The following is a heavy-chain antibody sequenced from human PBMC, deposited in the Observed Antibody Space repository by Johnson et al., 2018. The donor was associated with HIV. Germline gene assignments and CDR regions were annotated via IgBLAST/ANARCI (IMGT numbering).Heavy chain of an antibody. CDR1: GFTVSTNY. V-gene: IGHV3-66*01. CDR3: AKERAYIRTFDI. J-gene: IGHJ3*02. D-gene: IGHD5-18*01. Sequence: VQLVESGGGLVHPGGSLRLSCAASGFTVSTNYMSWVRQAPGKGLEWVSLIYTGGSTFYADSVKGRFTISRDNAKNSLYLQMNSLRAEDTALYYCAKERAYIRTFDIWGQGTLVTVSS. CDR2: IYTGGST.